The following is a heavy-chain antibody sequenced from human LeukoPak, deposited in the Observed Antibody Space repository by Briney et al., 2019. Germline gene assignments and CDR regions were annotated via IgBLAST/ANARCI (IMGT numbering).Heavy chain of an antibody. CDR3: ARLHGGGGY. CDR1: GGSIRRYY. V-gene: IGHV4-4*07. Sequence: PSETLSLTSTDPGGSIRRYYWSCIRQPAGKGLEWIGRIYTSGSTNYNPSLKSRVTMSVDTSKNQYSLKLSSVTAADTAVYYCARLHGGGGYWGQGTLVTVSS. J-gene: IGHJ4*02. D-gene: IGHD3-16*01. CDR2: IYTSGST.